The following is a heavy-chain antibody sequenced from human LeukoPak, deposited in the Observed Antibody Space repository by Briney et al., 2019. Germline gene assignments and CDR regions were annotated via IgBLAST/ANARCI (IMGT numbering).Heavy chain of an antibody. D-gene: IGHD3-22*01. CDR1: GFTFSSYW. V-gene: IGHV3-7*01. J-gene: IGHJ4*02. CDR2: IKQDGSEK. Sequence: PGGSLRLSCAASGFTFSSYWMSWVRQAPEKGLEWVANIKQDGSEKYYVDSVKGRFTISRDNAKNSLYLQMNSLRAEDTAVYYCARAIPLYDSSGYYFDYWGQGTLVTVSS. CDR3: ARAIPLYDSSGYYFDY.